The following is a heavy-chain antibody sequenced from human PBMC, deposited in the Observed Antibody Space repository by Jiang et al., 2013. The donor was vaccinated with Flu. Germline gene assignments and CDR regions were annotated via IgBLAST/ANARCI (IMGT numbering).Heavy chain of an antibody. CDR3: ANEGYYFDSSANTEGRVYDV. CDR1: GGTFSTLS. Sequence: SGAEVKKPGASVQVSCVASGGTFSTLSINWVRQAPGQGLEWMGRIIPVPGTPTYAQKFQGRVRISADTSTDTVYMELSSLKSEDSALYYCANEGYYFDSSANTEGRVYDVWGQGTLVTVSP. J-gene: IGHJ3*01. CDR2: IIPVPGTP. V-gene: IGHV1-69*08. D-gene: IGHD3-22*01.